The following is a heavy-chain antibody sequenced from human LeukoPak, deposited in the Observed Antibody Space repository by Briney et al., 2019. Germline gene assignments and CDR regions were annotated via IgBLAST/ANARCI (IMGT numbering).Heavy chain of an antibody. CDR3: ATRVRPTSPGVFDI. V-gene: IGHV4-59*01. CDR2: IYYTGST. J-gene: IGHJ3*02. CDR1: GASISSYY. Sequence: SETLSLTCTVPGASISSYYWSWFRQSPGKGLESIGYIYYTGSTNYNPSLMSRVTMSVDTSKNQFSLKLISVTAADTAVYYCATRVRPTSPGVFDIWGQGTLVTVSS. D-gene: IGHD1-26*01.